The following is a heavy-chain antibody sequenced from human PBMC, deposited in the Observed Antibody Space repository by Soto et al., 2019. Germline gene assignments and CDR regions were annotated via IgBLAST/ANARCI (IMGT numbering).Heavy chain of an antibody. V-gene: IGHV1-46*01. CDR2: INPSGGST. Sequence: GASVKVSCKASGYTFTSYYMHWVRQAPGQGLEWMGIINPSGGSTSYAQKFQGRVTMTRDTSTSTVYMELSSLRSEDTAVYYCARYYGYDSSGYPPFDYWGQGTLVTVS. CDR3: ARYYGYDSSGYPPFDY. J-gene: IGHJ4*02. D-gene: IGHD3-22*01. CDR1: GYTFTSYY.